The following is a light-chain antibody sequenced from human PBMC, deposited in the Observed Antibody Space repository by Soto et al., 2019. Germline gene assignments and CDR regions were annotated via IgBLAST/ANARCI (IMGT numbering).Light chain of an antibody. V-gene: IGKV1-9*01. CDR3: QQLNSYPRT. Sequence: DIQLTQSPSFLSASVGDRVTMTCQASQGISSYLAWYQQKPGKAPKLLIYAASTLQSGVPSRFSGSGSGTEFTLTISSLQPEDIATYYCQQLNSYPRTFGGGTKVEFK. CDR2: AAS. CDR1: QGISSY. J-gene: IGKJ4*01.